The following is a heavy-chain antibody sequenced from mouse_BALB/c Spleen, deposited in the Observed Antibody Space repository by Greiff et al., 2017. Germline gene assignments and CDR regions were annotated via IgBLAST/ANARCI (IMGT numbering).Heavy chain of an antibody. CDR3: ATNWDAMDY. CDR2: IDPANGNT. Sequence: VHVKQSGAELVKPGASVKLSCTASGFNIKDTYMHWVKQRPEQGLEWIGRIDPANGNTKYDPKFQGKATITADTSSNTAYLQLSSLTSEDTAVYYCATNWDAMDYWGQGTSVTVSS. D-gene: IGHD4-1*01. V-gene: IGHV14-3*02. CDR1: GFNIKDTY. J-gene: IGHJ4*01.